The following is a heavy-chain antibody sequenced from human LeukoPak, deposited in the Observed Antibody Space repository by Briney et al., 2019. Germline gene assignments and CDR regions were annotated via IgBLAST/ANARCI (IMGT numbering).Heavy chain of an antibody. Sequence: PGGSLRLSCTASGFTFGDYALSWVRQAPGKGLEWVGFIRSKAYGGTTQYAASVKGRFTISRDDSKSIAYLQMNSLKTEDTAVYFWTRVRSGNDFDYWGQGTLVIVSS. CDR1: GFTFGDYA. CDR3: TRVRSGNDFDY. V-gene: IGHV3-49*04. CDR2: IRSKAYGGTT. D-gene: IGHD3-10*01. J-gene: IGHJ4*02.